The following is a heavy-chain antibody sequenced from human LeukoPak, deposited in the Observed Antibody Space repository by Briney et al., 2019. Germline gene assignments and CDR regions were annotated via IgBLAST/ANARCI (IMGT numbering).Heavy chain of an antibody. V-gene: IGHV3-7*04. Sequence: PGETLTLTCAASGFTFRSYWMSWVRHAPGKGLEWVANIKEDGSEKYYVDSVKGRFTISRDNAKNSLYLQMNSLRAEDTAVYFCARLVATIYGWFDPWGQGTLVTVSS. CDR3: ARLVATIYGWFDP. J-gene: IGHJ5*02. D-gene: IGHD5-12*01. CDR2: IKEDGSEK. CDR1: GFTFRSYW.